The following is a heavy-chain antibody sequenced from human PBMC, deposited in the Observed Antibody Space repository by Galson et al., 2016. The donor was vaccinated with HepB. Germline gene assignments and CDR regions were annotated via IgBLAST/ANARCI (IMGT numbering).Heavy chain of an antibody. Sequence: SLRLSCAASGFTFSSYGMHWVRQAPGKGLEWVALISYDANNKYYADSVKGRFTISRDNSKNTLYMEMNSLRAEDTAVYYCAKDEPGSYYYYGMDVWGQGTPVTVS. CDR2: ISYDANNK. CDR3: AKDEPGSYYYYGMDV. V-gene: IGHV3-30*18. CDR1: GFTFSSYG. J-gene: IGHJ6*02. D-gene: IGHD1-26*01.